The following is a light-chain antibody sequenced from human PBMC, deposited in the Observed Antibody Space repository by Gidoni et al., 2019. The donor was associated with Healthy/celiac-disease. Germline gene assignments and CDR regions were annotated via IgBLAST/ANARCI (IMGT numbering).Light chain of an antibody. V-gene: IGKV3-20*01. CDR3: QQYGSSPPIT. CDR2: GAS. Sequence: EIFLTQPPGTLSLSPGERATLSCRASQSVSSSYLAWYQQKPGQAPRLLIYGASSRATGIPDRFSGSGSGTDFTLTISRLEPEDFAVYYCQQYGSSPPITFGQGTRLEIK. CDR1: QSVSSSY. J-gene: IGKJ5*01.